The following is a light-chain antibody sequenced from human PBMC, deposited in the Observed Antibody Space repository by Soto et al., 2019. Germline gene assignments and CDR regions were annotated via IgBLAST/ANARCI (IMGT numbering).Light chain of an antibody. V-gene: IGKV3-15*01. CDR3: QQYNNWPRT. J-gene: IGKJ1*01. Sequence: ERVMTQSAATLSVSPGERATLSCRASQSVSSNLAWYQQKPGQAPRLLIYGASTRATGIPARFSGSGSGTEFTLTISSLQYEDFAVYYCQQYNNWPRTFGQGTKVDIK. CDR1: QSVSSN. CDR2: GAS.